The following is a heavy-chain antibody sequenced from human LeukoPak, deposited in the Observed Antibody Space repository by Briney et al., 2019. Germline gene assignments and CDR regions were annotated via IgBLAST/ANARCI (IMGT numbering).Heavy chain of an antibody. CDR2: INHSGST. CDR3: AGADYDFWSGYYTSSYFDY. Sequence: PSETLSLTCAVYGGSFSGYYWSWIRQPPGKGLEWIGEINHSGSTNYNPSLKSRVTISVDTSKNQFSLKLSSVTAADTAVYYCAGADYDFWSGYYTSSYFDYWGQGTLVTVSS. J-gene: IGHJ4*02. D-gene: IGHD3-3*01. V-gene: IGHV4-34*01. CDR1: GGSFSGYY.